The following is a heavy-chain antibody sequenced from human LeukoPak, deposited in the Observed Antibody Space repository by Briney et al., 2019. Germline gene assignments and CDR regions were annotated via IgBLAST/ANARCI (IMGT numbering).Heavy chain of an antibody. Sequence: GGSLRLSCAASGFTFSSYEMNWVRQAPGKGLEWVSYISSSGSTTYYADSVKGRFTISRDNSKNTLYLQMNSLRAEDTAVYYCAKDLAYGPYYMDVWGKGTTVTISS. CDR1: GFTFSSYE. CDR2: ISSSGSTT. J-gene: IGHJ6*03. CDR3: AKDLAYGPYYMDV. V-gene: IGHV3-48*03. D-gene: IGHD3-10*01.